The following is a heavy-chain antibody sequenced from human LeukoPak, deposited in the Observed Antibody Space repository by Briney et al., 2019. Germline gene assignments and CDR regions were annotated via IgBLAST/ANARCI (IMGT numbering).Heavy chain of an antibody. J-gene: IGHJ5*02. CDR3: ARGTRGYCSGGSCYSSDP. Sequence: GESLKISCKGSGYSFTSYWIGWVRQMPGKGLEWMGIIYPGDSDTRYSPSFQGQVTISADKSISTAYLQWSSLKASDTAMYYCARGTRGYCSGGSCYSSDPWGQGTLVTVSS. V-gene: IGHV5-51*01. CDR1: GYSFTSYW. D-gene: IGHD2-15*01. CDR2: IYPGDSDT.